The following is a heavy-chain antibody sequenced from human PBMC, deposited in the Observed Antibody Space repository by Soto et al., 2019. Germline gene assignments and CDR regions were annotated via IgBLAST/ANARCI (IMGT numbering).Heavy chain of an antibody. CDR2: ISSTSRYI. Sequence: QLVESGGGLVKPWGSLRLSCAASGFTFSTYSMNWVRQAPGRGLEWVSSISSTSRYIYYADSVRGRFTISRDNAKNSLYLQMNSLRAEDTAVYYCATPPRGPERKPENYWGQGTLVTVSA. CDR1: GFTFSTYS. J-gene: IGHJ4*02. V-gene: IGHV3-21*01. CDR3: ATPPRGPERKPENY.